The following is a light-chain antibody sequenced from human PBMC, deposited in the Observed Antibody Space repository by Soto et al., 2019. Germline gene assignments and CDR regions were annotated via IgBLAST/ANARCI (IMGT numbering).Light chain of an antibody. V-gene: IGLV1-40*01. CDR1: SSNIGAGYD. CDR2: GNS. CDR3: QSYDSSLSGYVV. Sequence: QSVLTQPPSVSGAPGQRVTISCTGSSSNIGAGYDVLWYQQLPGTAPKLLIYGNSNRPSGVPDRFSGSKSGTSASPAITGLQAEDEADYYCQSYDSSLSGYVVFGGGTKLTVL. J-gene: IGLJ2*01.